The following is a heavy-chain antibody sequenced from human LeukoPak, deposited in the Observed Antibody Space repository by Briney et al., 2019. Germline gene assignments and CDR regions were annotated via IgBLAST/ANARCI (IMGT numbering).Heavy chain of an antibody. CDR3: AKVGGSGTSYYYFGMDV. Sequence: PGGSLRLSCAASGFTFSSNYMSWVRQAPGKGLEWVSVIYSGGSTYYADSVKGRFTISRDNSKNTLYLQMNSLRAEDTAVYFCAKVGGSGTSYYYFGMDVWGQGTTVTVSS. D-gene: IGHD3-10*01. J-gene: IGHJ6*02. V-gene: IGHV3-53*05. CDR1: GFTFSSNY. CDR2: IYSGGST.